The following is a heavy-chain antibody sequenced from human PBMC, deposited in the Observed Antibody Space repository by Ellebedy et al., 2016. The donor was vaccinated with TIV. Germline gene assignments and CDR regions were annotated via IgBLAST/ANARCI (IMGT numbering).Heavy chain of an antibody. D-gene: IGHD4/OR15-4a*01. V-gene: IGHV6-1*01. J-gene: IGHJ5*02. CDR3: AREEEVQTTYNWFDP. CDR2: TYYRSKWYN. Sequence: SQTLSLTCAISVDSVSSNSAAWNWIRQSPSRGLEWLGRTYYRSKWYNNYALSVKSRITINPATSKNQFSLHLNSVTPEDTAVYYCAREEEVQTTYNWFDPWGQGTLVTVSS. CDR1: VDSVSSNSAA.